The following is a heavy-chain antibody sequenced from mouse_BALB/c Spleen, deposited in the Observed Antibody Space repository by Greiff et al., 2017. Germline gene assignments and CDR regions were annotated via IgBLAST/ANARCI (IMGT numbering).Heavy chain of an antibody. J-gene: IGHJ3*01. CDR1: GFSLTSYG. CDR2: IWAGGST. CDR3: ARELTGSFAY. D-gene: IGHD4-1*01. Sequence: VKLMESGPSLVQPSQSLSITCTVSGFSLTSYGVHWVRQPPGKGLEWLGVIWAGGSTNYNSALMSRLSISKDNSKSQVFLKMNSLQTDDTAMYYCARELTGSFAYWGQGTLVTVSA. V-gene: IGHV2-9*02.